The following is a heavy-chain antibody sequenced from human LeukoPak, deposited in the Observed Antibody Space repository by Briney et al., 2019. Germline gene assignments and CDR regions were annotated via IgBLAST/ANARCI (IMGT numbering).Heavy chain of an antibody. D-gene: IGHD6-19*01. V-gene: IGHV3-30-3*01. CDR3: ARVSSGWCFDY. CDR2: ISYDGSNK. J-gene: IGHJ4*02. CDR1: GFTFSSYA. Sequence: PGRSLRLSCAASGFTFSSYAMHWVRQAPGKGLEWVAVISYDGSNKYYADSVKGRLTISRDNAKNSLYLQMNSLRAEDTAVYYCARVSSGWCFDYWGQGTLVTVSS.